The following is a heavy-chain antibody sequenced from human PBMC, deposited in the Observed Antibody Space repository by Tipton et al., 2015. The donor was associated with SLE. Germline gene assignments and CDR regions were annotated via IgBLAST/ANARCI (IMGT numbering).Heavy chain of an antibody. J-gene: IGHJ2*01. CDR1: GGSISSYY. CDR2: IYYRGST. D-gene: IGHD3-22*01. V-gene: IGHV4-59*01. Sequence: TLSLTCTVSGGSISSYYWSWIRQPPGKGLEWIGYIYYRGSTNYSPSLKSRVSMSVDRSKNQFSLKLSSVTAADTAMYYCARTLYYYVSSVYSRYFDIWGRGTLVTVSS. CDR3: ARTLYYYVSSVYSRYFDI.